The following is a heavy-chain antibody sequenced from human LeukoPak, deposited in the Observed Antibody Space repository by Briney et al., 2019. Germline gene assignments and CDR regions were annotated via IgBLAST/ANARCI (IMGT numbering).Heavy chain of an antibody. CDR2: TSSGSTYM. V-gene: IGHV3-21*01. CDR1: AFIFSGHW. D-gene: IGHD6-6*01. Sequence: GGSLRLSCEGSAFIFSGHWMNWVRQAPGKGLEWVSSTSSGSTYMYYADSVKGRFTISRDNAQNSMYLQMNSLRAEDTAVYYCGRVGGRSKAAKGDAFDIWGQGTMVVVSS. CDR3: GRVGGRSKAAKGDAFDI. J-gene: IGHJ3*02.